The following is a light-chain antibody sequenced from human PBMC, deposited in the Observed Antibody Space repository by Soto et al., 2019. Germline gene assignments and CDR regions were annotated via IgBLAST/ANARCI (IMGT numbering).Light chain of an antibody. CDR2: INSDGSH. V-gene: IGLV4-69*01. Sequence: QSVLTQSPSASASLGASVKLTCTLSSGHSSYAIAWHQQQPEKGPRYLMKINSDGSHGKGDGIPDRFSGSSSGAERYLTISSLQSEDEADYYCQTWVSGIEVFGGGTKLTVL. CDR3: QTWVSGIEV. J-gene: IGLJ2*01. CDR1: SGHSSYA.